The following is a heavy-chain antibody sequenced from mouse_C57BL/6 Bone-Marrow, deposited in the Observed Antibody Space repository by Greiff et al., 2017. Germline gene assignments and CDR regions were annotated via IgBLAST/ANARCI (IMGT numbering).Heavy chain of an antibody. CDR1: GFNIKDDY. V-gene: IGHV14-4*01. D-gene: IGHD1-1*01. Sequence: EVQLQQSGAELVRPGASVKLSCTASGFNIKDDYMHWVKQRPEQGLEWIGWIDPENGDTEYASKFQGKATITADTSSNTAYLQLSSLTSEDTAVYYCITGVVADWYFDVWGTGTTVTVSS. J-gene: IGHJ1*03. CDR2: IDPENGDT. CDR3: ITGVVADWYFDV.